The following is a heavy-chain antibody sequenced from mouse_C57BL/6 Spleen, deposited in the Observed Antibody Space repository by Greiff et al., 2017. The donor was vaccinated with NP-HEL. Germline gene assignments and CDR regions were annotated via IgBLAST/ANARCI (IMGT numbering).Heavy chain of an antibody. J-gene: IGHJ2*01. CDR3: ARPTAQATFFDY. Sequence: VKLQESGPELVKPGASVKISCKASGYTFTDYYINWVKQRPGQGLEWIGWIFPGSGSTYYNEKFKGKATLTVDKSSSTAYMLLSSLTSEDSAVYFCARPTAQATFFDYWGQGTTLTVSS. CDR2: IFPGSGST. V-gene: IGHV1-75*01. CDR1: GYTFTDYY. D-gene: IGHD3-2*02.